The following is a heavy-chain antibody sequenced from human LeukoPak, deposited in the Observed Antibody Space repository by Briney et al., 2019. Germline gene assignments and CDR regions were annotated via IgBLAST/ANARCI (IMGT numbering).Heavy chain of an antibody. D-gene: IGHD5-24*01. V-gene: IGHV3-48*03. CDR1: GFTFSSYE. CDR2: ISSSGSTI. Sequence: GGSLRLSCAASGFTFSSYEMSWVRQAPGKGLEWVSYISSSGSTIYYADSVKGRFTISRDNAKNSLYLQMNSLRAEDTAVYYCARGSGDGYNQLGYWGQGTLVTVSS. CDR3: ARGSGDGYNQLGY. J-gene: IGHJ4*02.